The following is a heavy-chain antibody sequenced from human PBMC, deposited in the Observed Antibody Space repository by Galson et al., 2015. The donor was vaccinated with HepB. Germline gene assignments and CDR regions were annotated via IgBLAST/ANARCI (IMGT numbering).Heavy chain of an antibody. D-gene: IGHD3-22*01. Sequence: LRLSCAASGFTFGDYAMSWVRQAPGKGLEWVGFIRSKAYGGTTEYAASVKGRFTISRDDSKSIAYLQMNSLKTEDTAVYYCARERRYDRGYYYYGMDVWGQGTTVIVSS. CDR2: IRSKAYGGTT. J-gene: IGHJ6*02. CDR3: ARERRYDRGYYYYGMDV. CDR1: GFTFGDYA. V-gene: IGHV3-49*04.